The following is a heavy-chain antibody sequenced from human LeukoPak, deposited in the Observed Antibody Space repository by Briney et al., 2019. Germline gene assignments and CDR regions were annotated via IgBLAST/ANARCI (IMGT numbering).Heavy chain of an antibody. D-gene: IGHD3-10*01. CDR1: GFTFSSFS. CDR2: IYSTTTYI. CDR3: ARETEYYGSGSYYIGY. Sequence: GGSLRLSCAASGFTFSSFSMNWVRQAPGKGLEWVSSIYSTTTYIYYADSVKGRFTISRDDAKNTLYLQMNSLRAEDTAVYYCARETEYYGSGSYYIGYWGQGTLVTVSS. J-gene: IGHJ4*02. V-gene: IGHV3-21*04.